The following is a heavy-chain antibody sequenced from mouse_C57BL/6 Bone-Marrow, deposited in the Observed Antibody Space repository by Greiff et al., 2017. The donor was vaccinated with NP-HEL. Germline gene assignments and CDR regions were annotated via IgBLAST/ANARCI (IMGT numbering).Heavy chain of an antibody. J-gene: IGHJ4*01. CDR1: GYTFTSYT. Sequence: QVQLKQSGAELARPGASVKMSCKASGYTFTSYTMHWVKQRPGQGLEWIGYINPSSGYTKYNQKFKDKATLTADKSSSTAYMQLSSLTSEDSAVYYCATVVGDYAMDYWGQGTSVTVSS. CDR2: INPSSGYT. CDR3: ATVVGDYAMDY. D-gene: IGHD1-1*01. V-gene: IGHV1-4*01.